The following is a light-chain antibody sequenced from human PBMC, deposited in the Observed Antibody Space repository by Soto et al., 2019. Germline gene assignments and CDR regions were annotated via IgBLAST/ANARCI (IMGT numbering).Light chain of an antibody. V-gene: IGKV3-20*01. J-gene: IGKJ5*01. Sequence: IVLTQSPGTLSLSPGERVTLSCRASQSVTTRLAWYQHKPGQAPTLLMSGASNRASGVPVRFSGSGSGTDFTLTITRLEPEDFALYYCQQYGGSPITFGLGT. CDR3: QQYGGSPIT. CDR1: QSVTTR. CDR2: GAS.